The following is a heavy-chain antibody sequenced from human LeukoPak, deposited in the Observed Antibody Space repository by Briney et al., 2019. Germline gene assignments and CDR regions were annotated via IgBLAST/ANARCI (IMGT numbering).Heavy chain of an antibody. CDR2: ISYDGSNK. J-gene: IGHJ4*02. V-gene: IGHV3-30-3*01. D-gene: IGHD6-13*01. CDR3: ARDFRGYSSSWYSHFDY. CDR1: GFTFSSYA. Sequence: GGSLRLSCAASGFTFSSYAMHWVRQAPGKGLGWVAVISYDGSNKYYADSVKGRFTISRDNSKNTLYLQMNSLRAEDTAVYYCARDFRGYSSSWYSHFDYWGQGTLVTVSS.